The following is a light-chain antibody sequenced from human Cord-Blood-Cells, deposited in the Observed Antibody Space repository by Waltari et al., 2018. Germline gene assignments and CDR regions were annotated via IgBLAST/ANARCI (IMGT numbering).Light chain of an antibody. CDR2: GAS. V-gene: IGKV3-15*01. CDR1: QSVSSN. J-gene: IGKJ1*01. Sequence: DIVMTQSPATLSVSPGERAHLSCRASQSVSSNLAWYQQKPGQAPRLLIYGASTRATGIPARFSGSGSGTEFTLTISSLQSEDFAVYYCQQYNNWLRGTFGQGTKVEIK. CDR3: QQYNNWLRGT.